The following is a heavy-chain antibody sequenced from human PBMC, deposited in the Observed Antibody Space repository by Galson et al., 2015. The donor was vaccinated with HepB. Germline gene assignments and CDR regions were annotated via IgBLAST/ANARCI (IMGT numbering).Heavy chain of an antibody. V-gene: IGHV3-48*02. CDR2: ISTDSSTI. CDR3: ARVYFGSGSSSAYWYFDL. J-gene: IGHJ2*01. D-gene: IGHD3-10*01. CDR1: GFTFSSYT. Sequence: SLRLSCAASGFTFSSYTMNWVRQAPGKGLEWLSYISTDSSTIYYADSVKGRFTISRDNAKNSLYLQMHSLRDEDTAVYYCARVYFGSGSSSAYWYFDLWGRGALVTASS.